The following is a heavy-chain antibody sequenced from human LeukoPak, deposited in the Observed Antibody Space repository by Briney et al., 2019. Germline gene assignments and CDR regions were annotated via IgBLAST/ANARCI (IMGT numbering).Heavy chain of an antibody. J-gene: IGHJ4*02. CDR1: GYTFTSYG. CDR3: ARAGPTGYCSSTSCLDY. Sequence: GASVKVSCKASGYTFTSYGISWVRQAPGQGLEWMGWISAYNGNTNYAQKLQGRVTMTTDTSTSTAYMELRSLRSDDTAVYYCARAGPTGYCSSTSCLDYWAREPWSPSPQ. CDR2: ISAYNGNT. D-gene: IGHD2-2*01. V-gene: IGHV1-18*01.